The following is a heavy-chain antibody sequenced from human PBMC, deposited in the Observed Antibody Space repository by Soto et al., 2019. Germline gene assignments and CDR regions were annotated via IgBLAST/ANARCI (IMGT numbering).Heavy chain of an antibody. CDR2: INPNSGGT. V-gene: IGHV1-2*04. J-gene: IGHJ4*02. CDR1: GYTFTGYY. CDR3: ARANAFSYDRGPIDY. Sequence: ASVKVSCKASGYTFTGYYMHWVRQAPGQGLEWIGWINPNSGGTNYAQKFQGWVTMTRDTSISTAYMELSRLRSDDTAVDYCARANAFSYDRGPIDYWGQGTLVTVSS. D-gene: IGHD3-9*01.